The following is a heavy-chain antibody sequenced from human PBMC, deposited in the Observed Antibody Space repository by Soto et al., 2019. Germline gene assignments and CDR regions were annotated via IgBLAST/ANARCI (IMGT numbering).Heavy chain of an antibody. CDR2: MSHSGGT. Sequence: QVQLQQWGAGLLKPSETLSLTCAVYGGFVSSGSYYWSWIRQPPGKGLEWIGEMSHSGGTHFNPSLKSRVTISVDTSKNQLSLKMSSVTAADTALYYCARVERGTATTVVDAFDIGGPGTMVTVSS. D-gene: IGHD1-1*01. CDR3: ARVERGTATTVVDAFDI. V-gene: IGHV4-34*01. CDR1: GGFVSSGSYY. J-gene: IGHJ3*02.